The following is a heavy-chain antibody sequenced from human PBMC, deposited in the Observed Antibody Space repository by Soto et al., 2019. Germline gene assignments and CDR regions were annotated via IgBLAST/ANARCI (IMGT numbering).Heavy chain of an antibody. CDR3: AHRVLRTVFGLVTTTAIYFDF. V-gene: IGHV2-5*02. CDR1: GFSPTTSGVG. Sequence: QITLNESGPTQVKPRQTLTLTCTFSGFSPTTSGVGVGWIRQSPGKAPEGLALIYWDDDKRYSPSLKSRLTITKDTSKNQVVLTMADLDPADTATYYCAHRVLRTVFGLVTTTAIYFDFWGQGTPVAVSS. J-gene: IGHJ4*02. CDR2: IYWDDDK. D-gene: IGHD3-3*01.